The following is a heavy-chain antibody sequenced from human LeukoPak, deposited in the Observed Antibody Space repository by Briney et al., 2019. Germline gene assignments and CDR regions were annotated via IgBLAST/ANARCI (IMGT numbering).Heavy chain of an antibody. Sequence: SETLSLTCAVYGGSFSGYYWSWIRQPPGKGLEWIGEINHSGSTNYNPSLKSRVTISVDTSKNQFSLKLSSVTAADTAMYYCASSFGVIARIDYWGQGTLVTVSS. CDR3: ASSFGVIARIDY. CDR2: INHSGST. D-gene: IGHD3-16*02. CDR1: GGSFSGYY. J-gene: IGHJ4*02. V-gene: IGHV4-34*01.